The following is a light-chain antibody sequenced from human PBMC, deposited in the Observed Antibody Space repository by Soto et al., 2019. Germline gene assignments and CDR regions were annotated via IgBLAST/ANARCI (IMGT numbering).Light chain of an antibody. CDR3: QQYGNSPRT. CDR2: DAS. V-gene: IGKV3-20*01. J-gene: IGKJ5*01. CDR1: QSVRNNY. Sequence: EVLLTQSPGTLSLSPGESATLSCRASQSVRNNYVAWYQQKPGQALRLLIYDASSRATGIPDRFSGRGSGKDFPLTISRLEPEDFAVYHCQQYGNSPRTFGKGTRLEIK.